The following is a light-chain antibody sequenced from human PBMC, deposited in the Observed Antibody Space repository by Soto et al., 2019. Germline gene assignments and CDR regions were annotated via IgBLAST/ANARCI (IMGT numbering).Light chain of an antibody. J-gene: IGKJ5*01. CDR3: QQRQYWPPIT. V-gene: IGKV3-11*01. Sequence: VLTQSPATLSLSPGERAALSCRASLNVNSYLAWYQQKPGQAPRLLIYDASNRAAGIPARFSGSGSGTDFTLTISSLEPEDFAIYYCQQRQYWPPITFGQGTRLGI. CDR1: LNVNSY. CDR2: DAS.